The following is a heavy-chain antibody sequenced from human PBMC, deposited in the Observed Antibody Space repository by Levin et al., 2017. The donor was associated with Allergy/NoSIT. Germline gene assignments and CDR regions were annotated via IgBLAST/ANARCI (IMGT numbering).Heavy chain of an antibody. V-gene: IGHV3-30-3*01. Sequence: GGSLRLSCAASGFTFSSYAMHWVRQAPGKGLEWVAVISYDGSNKYYADSVKGRFTISRDNSKNTLYLQMNSLRAEDTAVYYCARDLVSMLYGDAFDIWGQGTMVTVSS. D-gene: IGHD3-16*02. CDR2: ISYDGSNK. CDR3: ARDLVSMLYGDAFDI. J-gene: IGHJ3*02. CDR1: GFTFSSYA.